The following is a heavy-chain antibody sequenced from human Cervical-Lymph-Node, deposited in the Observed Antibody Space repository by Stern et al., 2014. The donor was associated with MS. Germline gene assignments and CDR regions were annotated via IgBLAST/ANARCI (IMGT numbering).Heavy chain of an antibody. CDR2: ISSSSSTI. J-gene: IGHJ2*01. D-gene: IGHD4-17*01. Sequence: EVQLVESGGGLVQPGGSLRLSCAASGFTFSSYSMNWVRHAPGKGLEWVSYISSSSSTIYYADSVKGRFTISRDNAKNSLYLQMNSLRDEDTAVYYCARDSGDYGPYWYFDLWGRGTLVTVSS. CDR1: GFTFSSYS. V-gene: IGHV3-48*02. CDR3: ARDSGDYGPYWYFDL.